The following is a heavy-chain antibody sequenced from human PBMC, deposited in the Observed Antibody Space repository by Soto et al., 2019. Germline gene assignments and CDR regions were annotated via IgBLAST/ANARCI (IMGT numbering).Heavy chain of an antibody. D-gene: IGHD1-26*01. CDR3: ARSSVGATGYYYGMDV. Sequence: EVQLVESGGGLIQPGGSLRLSCAASGFTVSSNYMSWVRQAPGKGLEWVSVIYSGGSTYYADSVKGRFTISRDNSKNTLYLQMNSLRAEDTAVYYCARSSVGATGYYYGMDVWGQGTTVTVSS. CDR2: IYSGGST. J-gene: IGHJ6*02. CDR1: GFTVSSNY. V-gene: IGHV3-53*01.